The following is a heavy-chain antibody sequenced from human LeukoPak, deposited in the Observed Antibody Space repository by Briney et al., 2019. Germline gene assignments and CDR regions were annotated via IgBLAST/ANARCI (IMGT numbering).Heavy chain of an antibody. J-gene: IGHJ3*02. V-gene: IGHV3-30*02. CDR3: ASAYRLFSAAGTRGDAFDI. CDR1: GFTFSSYG. Sequence: GGSLRLSCAASGFTFSSYGMHWVRQAPGKGLEWVAFIRYDGSNKYYADSVKGRFTISRDNSKNTLYLQMSSLRAEDTAVYYCASAYRLFSAAGTRGDAFDIWGQGTMVTVSS. CDR2: IRYDGSNK. D-gene: IGHD6-13*01.